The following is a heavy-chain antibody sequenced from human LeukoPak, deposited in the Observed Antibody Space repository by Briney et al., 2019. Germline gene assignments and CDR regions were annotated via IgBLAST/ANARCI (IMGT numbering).Heavy chain of an antibody. J-gene: IGHJ3*02. V-gene: IGHV4-39*07. Sequence: PWETLSLTCTVSGGSISSSSYYWGWIRQPPGKGLEWIGSIYYSGSTYYNPSLKSRVTISVDTSKNQFSLKLSSVTAADTAVYYCASSLDSSGYYSEGGAFDIWGQGTMVTVSS. CDR2: IYYSGST. D-gene: IGHD3-22*01. CDR3: ASSLDSSGYYSEGGAFDI. CDR1: GGSISSSSYY.